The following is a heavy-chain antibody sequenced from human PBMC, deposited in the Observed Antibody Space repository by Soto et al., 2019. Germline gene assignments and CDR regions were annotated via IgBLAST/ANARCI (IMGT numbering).Heavy chain of an antibody. CDR2: INPSGGST. Sequence: ASVKVSCKASGYTFTSYYMHWVRQAPGQGLEWMGIINPSGGSTSYAQKFQGRVTMTRVTATSTVYMELSSLRSEDTAVYCCAREGLAAAGTPFDYWGQGTLVTVSS. D-gene: IGHD6-13*01. V-gene: IGHV1-46*01. CDR1: GYTFTSYY. J-gene: IGHJ4*02. CDR3: AREGLAAAGTPFDY.